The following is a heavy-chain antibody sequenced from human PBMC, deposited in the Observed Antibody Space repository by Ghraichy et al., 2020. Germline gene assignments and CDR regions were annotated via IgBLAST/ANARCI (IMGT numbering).Heavy chain of an antibody. D-gene: IGHD2-8*02. CDR2: IYYSGGT. CDR3: ARLGAGRGVSAFDI. V-gene: IGHV4-39*01. J-gene: IGHJ3*02. CDR1: GGSISGNTYY. Sequence: ETLSLTCTVSGGSISGNTYYWGWIRQPPGTGLEWIAIIYYSGGTFYNPSLKSRVTISVDTSKNQFSLKLSSVTAADTAVYYCARLGAGRGVSAFDIWGQGTMVTVSS.